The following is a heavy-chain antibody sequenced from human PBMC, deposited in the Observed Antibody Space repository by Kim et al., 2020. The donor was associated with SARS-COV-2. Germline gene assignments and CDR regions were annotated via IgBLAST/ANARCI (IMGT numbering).Heavy chain of an antibody. CDR2: IWYDGSNK. J-gene: IGHJ5*02. Sequence: GGSLRLSCAASGFTFSSYGMHWVRQAPGKGLEWVAVIWYDGSNKYYADSVKGRFTISRDNSKNTLYLQMNSLRAEDTAVYYCAKDPYGGGGLSWFDPWGQGTLVTVSS. CDR1: GFTFSSYG. CDR3: AKDPYGGGGLSWFDP. D-gene: IGHD4-17*01. V-gene: IGHV3-33*06.